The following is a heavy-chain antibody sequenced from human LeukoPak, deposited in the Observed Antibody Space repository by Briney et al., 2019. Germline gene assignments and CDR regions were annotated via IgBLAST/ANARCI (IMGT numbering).Heavy chain of an antibody. CDR3: ARGSEYYDGSGYYGY. D-gene: IGHD3-22*01. V-gene: IGHV1-3*01. CDR1: GYTFTSYA. Sequence: ASVKVSCKASGYTFTSYAMHWVRQAPGQRLEWTGWINAGNGNTKYSQKFQGRVTITRDTSASTAYMELSSLRSEDTAVYYCARGSEYYDGSGYYGYWGQGTLVTVSS. CDR2: INAGNGNT. J-gene: IGHJ4*02.